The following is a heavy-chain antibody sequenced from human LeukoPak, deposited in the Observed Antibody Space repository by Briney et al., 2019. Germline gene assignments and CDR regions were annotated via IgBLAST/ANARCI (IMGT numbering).Heavy chain of an antibody. CDR2: INTNTGNP. CDR3: ARSRVLRYFDWLSLGY. CDR1: GYTFTSYA. J-gene: IGHJ4*02. V-gene: IGHV7-4-1*02. Sequence: ASVKVSCKASGYTFTSYAMTWVRQAPGQGLEWMGWINTNTGNPTYAQGFTGRFVFSLDTSVSTAYLQISSLKAEDTAVYYCARSRVLRYFDWLSLGYWGQGTLVTVSS. D-gene: IGHD3-9*01.